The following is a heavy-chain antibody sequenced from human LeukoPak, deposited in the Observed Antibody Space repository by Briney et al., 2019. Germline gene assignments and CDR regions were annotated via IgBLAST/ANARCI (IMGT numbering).Heavy chain of an antibody. CDR2: MNPNSGNT. CDR3: ATDLLTDSSGWTPRDL. J-gene: IGHJ2*01. V-gene: IGHV1-8*03. CDR1: GYTFTSYD. D-gene: IGHD6-19*01. Sequence: GASVKVSCKASGYTFTSYDINWVRQATGQGLEWMGWMNPNSGNTGYAQKFQGRVTITRNTSISTAYMELSSLRSEDTAVYYCATDLLTDSSGWTPRDLWGRGTLVTVSS.